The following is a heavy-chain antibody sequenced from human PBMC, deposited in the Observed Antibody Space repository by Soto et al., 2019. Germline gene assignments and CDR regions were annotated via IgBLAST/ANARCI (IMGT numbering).Heavy chain of an antibody. CDR2: IYYSGST. CDR1: GGSISSYY. D-gene: IGHD6-13*01. J-gene: IGHJ4*02. Sequence: QVQLQESGPGLVKPSETLSLTCTVSGGSISSYYWSWIRQPPGKGLEWIGYIYYSGSTNYNPSLKSRVTISVDTSKNQFSLKLSSVTAADTAVYYCARVHPPSIAAAGTLDYWGQGTLVTVSS. CDR3: ARVHPPSIAAAGTLDY. V-gene: IGHV4-59*01.